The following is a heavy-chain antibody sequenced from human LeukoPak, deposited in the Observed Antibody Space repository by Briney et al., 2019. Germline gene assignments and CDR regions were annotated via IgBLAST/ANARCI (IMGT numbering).Heavy chain of an antibody. CDR2: IGTVGDT. D-gene: IGHD7-27*01. Sequence: GGSLRLSCAASGFTFSSYDMHWVRQATGKGLEWVSAIGTVGDTYYPDSVKGRFTISRDSSKNTLFLQMNSLRAEDTAVYYCARASTLRTGDAHWGQGTLVTVSS. CDR3: ARASTLRTGDAH. J-gene: IGHJ4*02. CDR1: GFTFSSYD. V-gene: IGHV3-13*04.